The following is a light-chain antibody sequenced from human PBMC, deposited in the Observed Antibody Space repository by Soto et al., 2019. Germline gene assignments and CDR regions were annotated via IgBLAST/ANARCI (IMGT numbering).Light chain of an antibody. CDR3: QPRSXWPLT. CDR2: DAS. V-gene: IGKV3-11*01. Sequence: EIVLTESPATLSLSPGERATLSCRASQSVYNYLAWYQQKPGQAPRLLIYDASNRATGIPARFSGSGSGTDFTLTISSLEPEDFAVYSCQPRSXWPLTFGGRTKVDIK. CDR1: QSVYNY. J-gene: IGKJ4*01.